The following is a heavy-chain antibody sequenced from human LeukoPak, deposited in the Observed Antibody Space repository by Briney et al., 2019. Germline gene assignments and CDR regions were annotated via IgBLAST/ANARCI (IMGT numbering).Heavy chain of an antibody. CDR1: GFTFSSYS. V-gene: IGHV3-48*01. D-gene: IGHD6-19*01. CDR2: ISSSSSTI. Sequence: GGSLRLSCAASGFTFSSYSMNWVRQAPGKGLEWVSYISSSSSTIYYADSVKGRFTISRDNAKNSLYLQMNSLRAEDTAVYYCARDWALAVAGTFSHYYYMDVWGKGTTVTVSS. J-gene: IGHJ6*03. CDR3: ARDWALAVAGTFSHYYYMDV.